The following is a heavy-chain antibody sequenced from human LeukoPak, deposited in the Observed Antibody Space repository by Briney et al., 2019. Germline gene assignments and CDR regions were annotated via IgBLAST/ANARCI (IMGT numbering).Heavy chain of an antibody. CDR2: FDSEDSET. D-gene: IGHD3-10*01. J-gene: IGHJ4*02. CDR1: GYTLTEFS. CDR3: AAYYASGAPSH. V-gene: IGHV1-24*01. Sequence: GASVKVSCKISGYTLTEFSMHWVRQALGTGLEWMGGFDSEDSETTYAQKFQGRVTMTEDTSTDTAYMELSSLRSEDTATYYCAAYYASGAPSHWGQGTLVTVSS.